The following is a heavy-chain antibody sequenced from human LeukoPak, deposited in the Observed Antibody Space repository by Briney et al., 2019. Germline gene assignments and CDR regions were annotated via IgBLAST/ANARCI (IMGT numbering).Heavy chain of an antibody. CDR2: IYYSGST. V-gene: IGHV4-59*01. CDR3: ARDSSLHCSSTSCYYYYYMDV. CDR1: GGSISSYY. D-gene: IGHD2-2*01. Sequence: PSETLSLTCTVFGGSISSYYWSWIRQPPGKGLEWIGYIYYSGSTNYNPSLKSRVTISVDTSKNQFSLKLSSVTAADTAVYYCARDSSLHCSSTSCYYYYYMDVRGKGTTVTVSS. J-gene: IGHJ6*03.